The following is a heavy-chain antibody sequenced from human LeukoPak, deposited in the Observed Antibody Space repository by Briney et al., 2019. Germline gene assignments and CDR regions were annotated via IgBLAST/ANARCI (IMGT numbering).Heavy chain of an antibody. CDR3: ARDLNCSGGSCLRFGYFDL. V-gene: IGHV4-38-2*02. CDR1: GGSISGYY. CDR2: IYHSGST. Sequence: PSETLSLTCSVSGGSISGYYWSWIRQPPGKGLEWIGSIYHSGSTYYNPSLKSRVTISVDTSKNQFSLKLSSVTAADTAVYYCARDLNCSGGSCLRFGYFDLWGRGTLVTVSS. D-gene: IGHD2-15*01. J-gene: IGHJ2*01.